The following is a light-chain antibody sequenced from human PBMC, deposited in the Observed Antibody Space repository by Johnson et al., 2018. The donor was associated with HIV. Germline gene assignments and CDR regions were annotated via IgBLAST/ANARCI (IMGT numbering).Light chain of an antibody. V-gene: IGLV1-51*01. J-gene: IGLJ1*01. CDR2: ETN. CDR1: SSNIGNNY. Sequence: QSVLTQPPSVSEAPGQKVTISCSGSSSNIGNNYVSWYQQLPGTAPKLLIYETNNRPSGIPDRLSGSKSGTSATLGITGPQTGEEADYYCGTWDSSLSAYVFGTGTKVTVL. CDR3: GTWDSSLSAYV.